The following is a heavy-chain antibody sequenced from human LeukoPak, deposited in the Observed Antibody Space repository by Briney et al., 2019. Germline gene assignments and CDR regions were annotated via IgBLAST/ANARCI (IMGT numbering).Heavy chain of an antibody. D-gene: IGHD3-10*01. Sequence: SETLSLTCTVSGGSISSYYWSWIRQPPGKGLEWIGYTYYSGSTNYNPSLKSRVTISVDTSKNQFSLKLSSVTAADTAVYYCARGPITMARGVIPNAFDIWGQGTMVTVSS. CDR1: GGSISSYY. V-gene: IGHV4-59*01. CDR2: TYYSGST. CDR3: ARGPITMARGVIPNAFDI. J-gene: IGHJ3*02.